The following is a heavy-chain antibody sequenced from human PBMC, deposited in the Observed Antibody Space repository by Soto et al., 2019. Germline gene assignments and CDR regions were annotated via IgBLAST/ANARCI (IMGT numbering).Heavy chain of an antibody. CDR2: ISAYNGNT. CDR1: GYTFTSYG. CDR3: AANIYDGSGHYFIFEY. V-gene: IGHV1-18*01. Sequence: ASVKVSCKASGYTFTSYGISWVRQAPGQGLEWMGWISAYNGNTNYAQKLQGRVTMTTDTSTSTAYMELRSLRSDDTAVYYCAANIYDGSGHYFIFEYWGQGTPVTVSS. D-gene: IGHD3-22*01. J-gene: IGHJ4*02.